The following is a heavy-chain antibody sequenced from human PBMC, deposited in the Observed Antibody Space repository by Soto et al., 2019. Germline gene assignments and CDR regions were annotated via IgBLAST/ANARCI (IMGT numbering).Heavy chain of an antibody. CDR1: GGSVSSGGYY. CDR3: ARGGYADNWFDP. CDR2: IFHSGSN. Sequence: SETLSLTCTVSGGSVSSGGYYWHWIRQHPGKGLEWIGYIFHSGSNYYNPSLKSRVTMSVDTSKNQLSLKLSSVTAADTAVYYCARGGYADNWFDPWGQGTLVTVS. J-gene: IGHJ5*02. D-gene: IGHD3-16*01. V-gene: IGHV4-31*03.